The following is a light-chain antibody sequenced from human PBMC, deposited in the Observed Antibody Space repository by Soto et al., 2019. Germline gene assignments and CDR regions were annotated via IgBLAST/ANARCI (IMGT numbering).Light chain of an antibody. CDR1: QSLSSGF. CDR2: GTS. V-gene: IGKV3-20*01. Sequence: IVLTQSPGALSLSPGDRGTLSCRASQSLSSGFLAWYQQKPGQAPRLLIYGTSSRATGIPDRFSGSGSGTDFTLTISRLEPEDFAVYYCQQYGNSPITFGQGTRLEIK. CDR3: QQYGNSPIT. J-gene: IGKJ5*01.